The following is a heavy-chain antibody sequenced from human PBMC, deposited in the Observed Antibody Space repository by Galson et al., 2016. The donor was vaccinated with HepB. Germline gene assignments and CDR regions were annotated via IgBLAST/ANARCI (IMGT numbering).Heavy chain of an antibody. CDR2: ISSDGSFT. CDR1: GFKFSNFW. CDR3: TRQDVTSYSDAFEH. V-gene: IGHV3-74*03. J-gene: IGHJ3*01. D-gene: IGHD2-21*01. Sequence: SLRLSCAASGFKFSNFWMHWVRHVPGKGLLWVSRISSDGSFTTYADSVKGRFTVSRDNMRNTLFLKMDDLRAKDTATYVCTRQDVTSYSDAFEHGGQGPRVAVSS.